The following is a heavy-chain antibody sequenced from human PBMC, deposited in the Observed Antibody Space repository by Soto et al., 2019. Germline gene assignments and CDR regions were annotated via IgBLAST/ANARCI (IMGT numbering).Heavy chain of an antibody. CDR1: GGSISSGGYY. J-gene: IGHJ6*02. CDR2: IYYSGST. Sequence: SETLSLTCTVSGGSISSGGYYWSWIRQHPGKGLEWIGYIYYSGSTYYNPSLRSRVTISVDTSKNQFSLKLSSVTAADTAVYYCARDHVEMATITSLDYYYYGMDVWGQGTTVTVSS. D-gene: IGHD5-12*01. CDR3: ARDHVEMATITSLDYYYYGMDV. V-gene: IGHV4-31*03.